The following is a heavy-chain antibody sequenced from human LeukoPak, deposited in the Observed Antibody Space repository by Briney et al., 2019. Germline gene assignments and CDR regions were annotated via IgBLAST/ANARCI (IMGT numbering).Heavy chain of an antibody. V-gene: IGHV4-34*08. CDR1: GGTLIGYD. Sequence: PSETLSLTCAVYGGTLIGYDWSWIRQPPGKGLEWIGDINHSGSTNYSPSLKSRVTISIDTSRNQFSLKVNSVTAADTAVYYCAMVLYHSGRPGPWGQGTLVTVSP. CDR3: AMVLYHSGRPGP. J-gene: IGHJ5*02. D-gene: IGHD2/OR15-2a*01. CDR2: INHSGST.